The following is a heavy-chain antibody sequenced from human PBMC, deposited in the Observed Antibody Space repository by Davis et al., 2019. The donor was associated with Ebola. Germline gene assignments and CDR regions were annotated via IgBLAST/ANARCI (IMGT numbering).Heavy chain of an antibody. CDR3: ARDEDYYGSGSYGVY. Sequence: GESLKISCAASGFTFSSYAMHWVRQAPGKGLEWVAVIWYDGSNKYYADSVKGRFTISRDNSKNTRYLQMNSLRAEDTAVYYCARDEDYYGSGSYGVYWGQGTLVTVSS. V-gene: IGHV3-33*08. J-gene: IGHJ4*02. CDR1: GFTFSSYA. D-gene: IGHD3-10*01. CDR2: IWYDGSNK.